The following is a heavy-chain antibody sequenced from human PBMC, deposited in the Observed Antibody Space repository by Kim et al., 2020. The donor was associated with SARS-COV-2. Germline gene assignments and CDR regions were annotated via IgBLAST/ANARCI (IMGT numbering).Heavy chain of an antibody. CDR2: INHSGST. V-gene: IGHV4-34*01. J-gene: IGHJ4*02. CDR3: ARGRGVGAPYYFDY. Sequence: SETLSLTCAVYGGSFSGYYWSWIRQPPGKGLEWIGEINHSGSTNYNPSLKSRVTISVDTSKNQFSLKLSSVTAADTAVYYCARGRGVGAPYYFDYWGQGTLVTVSS. D-gene: IGHD1-26*01. CDR1: GGSFSGYY.